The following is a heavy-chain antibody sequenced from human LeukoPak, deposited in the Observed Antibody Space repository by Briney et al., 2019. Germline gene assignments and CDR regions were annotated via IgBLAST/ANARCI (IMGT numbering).Heavy chain of an antibody. CDR3: ARDPSDSSGYYYVGVDY. D-gene: IGHD3-22*01. Sequence: ASVTVSCKASGYTFTSYGIRWVRQAPGQGLEWMGWISAYNGNTNYAQKLQGRVTMTTDTSTSTAYMELRSLRSDDTAVYYCARDPSDSSGYYYVGVDYWGQGTLVTVSS. CDR2: ISAYNGNT. V-gene: IGHV1-18*01. CDR1: GYTFTSYG. J-gene: IGHJ4*02.